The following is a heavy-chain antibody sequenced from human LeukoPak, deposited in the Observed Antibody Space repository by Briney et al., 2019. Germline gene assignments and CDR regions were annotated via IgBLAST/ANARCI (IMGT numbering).Heavy chain of an antibody. CDR2: FSGSGGST. Sequence: GGSLRLSFAASGCTFSSYAMSWVRQPPGKGLDGVPAFSGSGGSTYYADSVKGRFTISRDNSKNTLYLQMNSLRAEDTVLYYCAKATVSVTRNWFDPWGQGTLVTVSS. D-gene: IGHD4-17*01. CDR1: GCTFSSYA. V-gene: IGHV3-23*01. J-gene: IGHJ5*02. CDR3: AKATVSVTRNWFDP.